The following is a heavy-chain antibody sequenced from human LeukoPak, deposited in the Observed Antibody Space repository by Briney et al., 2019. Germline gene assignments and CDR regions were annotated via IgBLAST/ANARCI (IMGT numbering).Heavy chain of an antibody. D-gene: IGHD4-11*01. Sequence: SETLSLTCTVSGGSISSSSYYWGWIRQPPGKGLEWIGSIYYSGSTYYNPSLKSRVTISVDTSKNQFSLKLSSVTAADTAVYYCVRHVPPEGGDSNYEYFDYWGQGTLVTVSS. J-gene: IGHJ4*02. CDR2: IYYSGST. V-gene: IGHV4-39*01. CDR3: VRHVPPEGGDSNYEYFDY. CDR1: GGSISSSSYY.